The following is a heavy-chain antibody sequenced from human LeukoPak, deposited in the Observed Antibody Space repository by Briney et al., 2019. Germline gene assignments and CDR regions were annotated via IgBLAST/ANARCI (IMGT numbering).Heavy chain of an antibody. V-gene: IGHV1-69*05. CDR3: AGGYCSGGSCYSGFFDY. CDR2: IIPIFGTA. CDR1: GGTFSSYA. J-gene: IGHJ4*02. Sequence: SVKVSCKASGGTFSSYAISWVRQAPGQGLELMGGIIPIFGTANYAQKFQGRVTITTDESTSTAYMELSSLRSEDTAVYYCAGGYCSGGSCYSGFFDYWGQGTLVTVSS. D-gene: IGHD2-15*01.